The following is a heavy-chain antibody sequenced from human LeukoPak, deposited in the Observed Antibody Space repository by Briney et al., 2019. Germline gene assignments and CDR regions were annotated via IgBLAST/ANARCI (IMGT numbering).Heavy chain of an antibody. V-gene: IGHV3-48*03. J-gene: IGHJ5*02. CDR2: IKGRRTTT. CDR1: DLTFSSYE. Sequence: GGSLTLSCIASDLTFSSYEMIWVRPAPGQGPEGIAYIKGRRTTTYHAHSARGRIAISRHNTQNPLSLQMNSWGPDGTAIYYCVRGGRGSADNWFDRWGQGTLVTVSS. CDR3: VRGGRGSADNWFDR. D-gene: IGHD6-19*01.